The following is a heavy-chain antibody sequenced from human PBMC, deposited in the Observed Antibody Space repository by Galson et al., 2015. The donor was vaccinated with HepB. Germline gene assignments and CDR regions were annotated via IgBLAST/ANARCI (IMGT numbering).Heavy chain of an antibody. V-gene: IGHV3-23*01. CDR3: ATYPTVTKAIDY. J-gene: IGHJ4*02. CDR2: ITGSGGST. Sequence: SLRLSCAASGFTFSSYAMSWVRQAPGKGLEWVSTITGSGGSTYYADSVKGRFTISRDNSKNTLYLQMNSPRAEDSALYYCATYPTVTKAIDYWGQGTLVTVSS. CDR1: GFTFSSYA. D-gene: IGHD4-11*01.